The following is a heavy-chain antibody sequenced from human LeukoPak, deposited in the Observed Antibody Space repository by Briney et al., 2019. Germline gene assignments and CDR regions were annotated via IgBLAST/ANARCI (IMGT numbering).Heavy chain of an antibody. J-gene: IGHJ4*02. CDR1: GGSISRPDHY. Sequence: SETLSLTCSVSGGSISRPDHYWSWIRQPPGKGLEWIGFLYDNEKTHYSPSFESRVTISGDTSNNHFSLTLNFVTAADTAIYYCAASQSDYYNSGTYNKIHYWGRGALVTVSS. CDR2: LYDNEKT. CDR3: AASQSDYYNSGTYNKIHY. V-gene: IGHV4-30-4*01. D-gene: IGHD3-10*01.